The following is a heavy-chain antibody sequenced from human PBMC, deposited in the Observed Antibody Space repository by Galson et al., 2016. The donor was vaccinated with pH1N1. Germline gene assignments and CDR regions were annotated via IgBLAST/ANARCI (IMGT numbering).Heavy chain of an antibody. J-gene: IGHJ6*02. V-gene: IGHV4-34*01. CDR2: ITHSGTT. Sequence: ETLSLTCAVYGGSFSHYYWSWIRQSPGKGLEWIGEITHSGTTHYNASLKSRVSMSVDTSRNQFSLKLSSVTAADTAGYYCARLSLGGHTETYGMDVWGQGTTVIVSS. CDR1: GGSFSHYY. CDR3: ARLSLGGHTETYGMDV. D-gene: IGHD3-10*01.